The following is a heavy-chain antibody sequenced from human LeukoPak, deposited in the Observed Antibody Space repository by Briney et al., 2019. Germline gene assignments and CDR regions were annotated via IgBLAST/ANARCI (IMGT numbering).Heavy chain of an antibody. CDR3: ARVSPGGYGYYYYGMDV. CDR2: IYYSGST. Sequence: PSETLSLTCTVSGGSISSSSYYWGWIRQPPGKGLEWIGSIYYSGSTYYNPSLKSRVTISVDTSKNQFSLKLSSVTAADTAVYYCARVSPGGYGYYYYGMDVWGQGTTVTVSS. D-gene: IGHD5-12*01. V-gene: IGHV4-39*07. J-gene: IGHJ6*02. CDR1: GGSISSSSYY.